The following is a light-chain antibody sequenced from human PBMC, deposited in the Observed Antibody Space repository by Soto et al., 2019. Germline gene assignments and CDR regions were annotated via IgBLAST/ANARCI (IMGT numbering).Light chain of an antibody. CDR1: QTINGF. V-gene: IGKV1-39*01. CDR3: QQDYAPPPT. CDR2: AAS. Sequence: DIQMTQSPSSLSASVGDRVTISCRASQTINGFLNWYQQKPGEAPNLLIYAASDLQGGVPSRFSGTGSGTHYPLTIRSQQPQQFAPYYCQQDYAPPPTFGQGTQV. J-gene: IGKJ1*01.